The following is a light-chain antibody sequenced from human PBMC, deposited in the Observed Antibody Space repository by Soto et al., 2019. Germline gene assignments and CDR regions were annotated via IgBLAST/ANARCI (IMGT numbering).Light chain of an antibody. CDR3: QQYNNWPPT. Sequence: EIVMTQSPAIVSVSPGGRATLSCRASQSVSSNLAWYQQKPDQAPRLLIYAASTRATGIPARFSGSGSGTEFTLTISSLQSEDFAVYCCQQYNNWPPTFGQGTKVEIK. CDR1: QSVSSN. V-gene: IGKV3-15*01. CDR2: AAS. J-gene: IGKJ1*01.